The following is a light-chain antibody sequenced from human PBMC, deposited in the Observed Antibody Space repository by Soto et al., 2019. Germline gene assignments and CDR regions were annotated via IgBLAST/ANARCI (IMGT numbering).Light chain of an antibody. Sequence: EIVLTQSPATLSLSPGERATLSCRASQSVSSYLAWYQQKPGQAPRLLIYDASNRATGIPARFSGSGSGTDFTLTISSLEREDFAVYYCQQRSTFGPGTKVDIK. V-gene: IGKV3-11*01. CDR1: QSVSSY. CDR2: DAS. J-gene: IGKJ3*01. CDR3: QQRST.